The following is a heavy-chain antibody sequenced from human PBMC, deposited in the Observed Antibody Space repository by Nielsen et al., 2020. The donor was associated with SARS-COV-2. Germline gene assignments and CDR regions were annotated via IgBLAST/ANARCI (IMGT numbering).Heavy chain of an antibody. J-gene: IGHJ3*02. CDR2: IYYSGST. D-gene: IGHD6-25*01. CDR1: GGSISSSPYY. CDR3: ARGLGSGDAFDI. V-gene: IGHV4-61*01. Sequence: SETLSLTCTVSGGSISSSPYYWSWIRQPPGKGLEWIGYIYYSGSTNYNPSLKSRVTISVDTSKNQFSLKLSSVTAADTAVYYCARGLGSGDAFDIWGQGTMVTVSS.